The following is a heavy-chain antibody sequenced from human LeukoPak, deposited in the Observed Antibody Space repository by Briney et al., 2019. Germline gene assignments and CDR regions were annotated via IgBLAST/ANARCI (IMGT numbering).Heavy chain of an antibody. CDR2: ISASSTII. J-gene: IGHJ4*02. CDR1: GFTFSGNS. Sequence: GGSLRLSCVGSGFTFSGNSMNWVRQAPGRGLEWVSHISASSTIIHYADSVKGRVTISRDNAKNSVFLQMNRLRGGDTAVYYCTTSRHSSSWYYNDYWGQGILVTVS. D-gene: IGHD6-13*01. V-gene: IGHV3-48*04. CDR3: TTSRHSSSWYYNDY.